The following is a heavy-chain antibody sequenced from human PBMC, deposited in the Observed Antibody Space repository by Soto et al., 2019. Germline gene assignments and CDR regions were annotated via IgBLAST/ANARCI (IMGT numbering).Heavy chain of an antibody. CDR3: ARGYPIQLGYYGMDV. J-gene: IGHJ6*02. V-gene: IGHV1-2*04. Sequence: GASVKVSCKASGYTFTGYYMHWVRQAPGQGLEWMGWINPNSGGTNYAQKFQGWVTMTRDTSISTAYMELSRLRSEDTAVYYCARGYPIQLGYYGMDVWGQGTTVTVSS. D-gene: IGHD5-18*01. CDR1: GYTFTGYY. CDR2: INPNSGGT.